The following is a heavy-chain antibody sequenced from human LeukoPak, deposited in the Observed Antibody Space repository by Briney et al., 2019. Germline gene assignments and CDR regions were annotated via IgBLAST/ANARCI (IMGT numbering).Heavy chain of an antibody. J-gene: IGHJ4*02. V-gene: IGHV3-21*04. CDR3: AKERLRYFDY. Sequence: GGSLRLSCAASGFTFSSYSMNWVRQAPGKGLEWVSSISSRSSYIYYADSVKGRFTISRDNSKYSLYLQMNSLRAEDTALYYCAKERLRYFDYWGQGTLVTVSS. CDR2: ISSRSSYI. CDR1: GFTFSSYS.